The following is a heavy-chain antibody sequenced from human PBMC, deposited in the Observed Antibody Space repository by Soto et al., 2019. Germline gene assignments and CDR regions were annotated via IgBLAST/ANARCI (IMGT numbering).Heavy chain of an antibody. D-gene: IGHD4-17*01. Sequence: PSETLSLTCTVSGGSISSYYWSWIRQPPGKGLEWIGYIYYSGSTNYNPSLKSRVTISVDTSKNQFSLKLSSVTAADTAVYYCARVKLVTTLNYFDYWGQGTLVTVSS. V-gene: IGHV4-59*12. CDR2: IYYSGST. CDR1: GGSISSYY. CDR3: ARVKLVTTLNYFDY. J-gene: IGHJ4*02.